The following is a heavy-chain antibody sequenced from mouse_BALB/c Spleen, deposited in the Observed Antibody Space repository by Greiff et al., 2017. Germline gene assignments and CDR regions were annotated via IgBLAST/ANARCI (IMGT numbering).Heavy chain of an antibody. CDR2: IWGDGST. D-gene: IGHD2-1*01. CDR3: ARDHGNYGIYAMDY. V-gene: IGHV2-6-7*01. J-gene: IGHJ4*01. CDR1: GFSLTGYG. Sequence: VMLVESGPGLVAPSQSLSITCTVSGFSLTGYGVNWVRQPPGKGLEWLGMIWGDGSTDYNSALKSRLSISKDNSKSHVFLKMNSLQTDDTARYYCARDHGNYGIYAMDYWGQGTSVTVSS.